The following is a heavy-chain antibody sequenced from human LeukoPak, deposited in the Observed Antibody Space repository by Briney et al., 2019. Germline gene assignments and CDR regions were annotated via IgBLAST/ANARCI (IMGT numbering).Heavy chain of an antibody. J-gene: IGHJ5*02. CDR2: INPNSGGT. CDR1: GYTFTGYY. Sequence: VASVKVSCKASGYTFTGYYMHWVRQAPGQGLEWMGWINPNSGGTNYAQRFQGRVTMTRDTSISTAYMELSRLRSDDTAVYYCARCLINYYGSGSYYNQDLGVWFDPWGQGTLVTVSS. V-gene: IGHV1-2*02. CDR3: ARCLINYYGSGSYYNQDLGVWFDP. D-gene: IGHD3-10*01.